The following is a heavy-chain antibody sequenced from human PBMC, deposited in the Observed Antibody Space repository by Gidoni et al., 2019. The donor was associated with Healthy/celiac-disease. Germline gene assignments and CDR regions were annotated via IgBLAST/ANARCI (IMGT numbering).Heavy chain of an antibody. D-gene: IGHD6-13*01. J-gene: IGHJ4*02. CDR1: GGSIRRGDYY. V-gene: IGHV4-30-4*01. Sequence: QVQLQESGPGLVKPSQTLSLTCTVSGGSIRRGDYYWSWIRQPPGKGLEWIGYIYYSGSTYYNPSLKSRVTISVDTSKNQFSLKLSSVTAADTAVYYCAGSTAGIAAAGTPYYFDYWGQGTLVTVSS. CDR2: IYYSGST. CDR3: AGSTAGIAAAGTPYYFDY.